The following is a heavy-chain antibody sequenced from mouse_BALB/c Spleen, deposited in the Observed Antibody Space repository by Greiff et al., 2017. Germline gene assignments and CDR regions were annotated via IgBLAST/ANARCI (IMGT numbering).Heavy chain of an antibody. V-gene: IGHV1S137*01. CDR1: GYTFTDYA. D-gene: IGHD2-14*01. CDR2: ISTYYGDA. CDR3: ARNYRYDVGAMDY. J-gene: IGHJ4*01. Sequence: QVQLQQSGAELVRPGVSVKISCKGSGYTFTDYAMHWVKQSHAKSLEWIGVISTYYGDASYNQKFKGKATMTVDKSSSTAYMELARLTSEDSAIYYCARNYRYDVGAMDYWGQGTSVTVSS.